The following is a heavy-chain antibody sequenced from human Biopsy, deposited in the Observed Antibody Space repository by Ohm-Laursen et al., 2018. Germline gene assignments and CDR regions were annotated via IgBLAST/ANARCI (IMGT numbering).Heavy chain of an antibody. CDR2: ISTYNGNT. V-gene: IGHV1-18*01. J-gene: IGHJ5*02. D-gene: IGHD3-10*01. Sequence: ASVKVSCNASGYTFTTYAISWVRQAPGQGLEWMGWISTYNGNTNYAQKVQGRVTMTTDTSTSTAYMELRSLRSDDTAVYYCARGIGSMVRGVIINVNNWFEPWGQGTLVTVSS. CDR1: GYTFTTYA. CDR3: ARGIGSMVRGVIINVNNWFEP.